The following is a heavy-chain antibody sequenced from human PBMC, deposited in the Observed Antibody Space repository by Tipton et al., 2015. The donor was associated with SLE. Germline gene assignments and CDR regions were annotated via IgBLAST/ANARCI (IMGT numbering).Heavy chain of an antibody. CDR2: INPNTGGT. CDR3: ARMGYNYGHDY. D-gene: IGHD5-18*01. CDR1: GYTFTGNY. Sequence: QSGAEVKKPGASVKVSCKASGYTFTGNYINWVRQAPGQGLEWMGWINPNTGGTNYAQKFQGWVTMTSDTSINTAYMELSRLKSDDTAVYYCARMGYNYGHDYWGQGTLVTVSS. V-gene: IGHV1-2*04. J-gene: IGHJ4*02.